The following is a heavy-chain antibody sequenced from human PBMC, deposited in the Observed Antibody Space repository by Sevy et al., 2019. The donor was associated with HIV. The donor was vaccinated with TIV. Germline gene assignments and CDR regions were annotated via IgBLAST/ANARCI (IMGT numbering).Heavy chain of an antibody. CDR3: ARYRVAGNFDY. CDR1: GGSFSGYY. V-gene: IGHV4-34*01. CDR2: INHSGST. D-gene: IGHD6-19*01. J-gene: IGHJ4*02. Sequence: SETLSLTCAVYGGSFSGYYWNCIRQPPGKGLEWIGEINHSGSTNYNPSLKSRVTISVDTSKNQFSLKLSSVTAEDTAVYYCARYRVAGNFDYWGQGTLVTVSS.